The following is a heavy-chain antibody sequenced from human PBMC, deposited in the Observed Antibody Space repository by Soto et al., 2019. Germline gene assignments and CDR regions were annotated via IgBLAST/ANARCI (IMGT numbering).Heavy chain of an antibody. Sequence: PGGSLRLSCAASGFTFSSYSMNWVRQAPGKGLEWVSSISSSSSYIYYADSVKGRFTISRDNAKNSLYLQMNSLRAEDTAVYYCARENRYYDFWSGYYSYGMDVWGQGTTVTVSS. CDR2: ISSSSSYI. CDR1: GFTFSSYS. V-gene: IGHV3-21*01. CDR3: ARENRYYDFWSGYYSYGMDV. D-gene: IGHD3-3*01. J-gene: IGHJ6*02.